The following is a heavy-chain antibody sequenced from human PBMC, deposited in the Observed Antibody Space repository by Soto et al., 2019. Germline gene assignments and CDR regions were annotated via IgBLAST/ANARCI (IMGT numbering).Heavy chain of an antibody. V-gene: IGHV1-69*13. Sequence: ASVKVSCKASGVTLKSYAISGVRQSPGQGLEWMGGIIPIFGTANYAQKFQGRVTITADESTSTAYMELSSLRSEDTAVYYCARPYDSSGYYPPGPYYYYYGMDVWGQGTTVTVSS. CDR2: IIPIFGTA. CDR3: ARPYDSSGYYPPGPYYYYYGMDV. CDR1: GVTLKSYA. D-gene: IGHD3-22*01. J-gene: IGHJ6*02.